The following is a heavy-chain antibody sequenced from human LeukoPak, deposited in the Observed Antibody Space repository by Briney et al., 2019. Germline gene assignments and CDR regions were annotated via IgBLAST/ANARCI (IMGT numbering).Heavy chain of an antibody. Sequence: GGSLRLSCAASGFTFSSYAMSWVRQAPGKGLEWVSVISGSGGSTYYADSVKGRFTISRDNSKNTLYLQMNSLRAEDTAVYYCARASYDFWSGYYTPMDDYWGQGTLVTVSS. CDR2: ISGSGGST. J-gene: IGHJ4*02. V-gene: IGHV3-23*01. CDR1: GFTFSSYA. D-gene: IGHD3-3*01. CDR3: ARASYDFWSGYYTPMDDY.